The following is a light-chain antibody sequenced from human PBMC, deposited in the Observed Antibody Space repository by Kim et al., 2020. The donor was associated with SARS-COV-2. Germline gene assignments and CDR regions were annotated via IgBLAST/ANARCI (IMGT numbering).Light chain of an antibody. V-gene: IGKV3-20*01. CDR3: QVYGESPTVP. Sequence: EIVLTQSPGTLSLSPGERATLSCRASQSVNTQFLAWYQQKPGQSPRLVMYGTSGRATGIPDRFSGSRSGTDFTLAISTVEPEDSAVFYCQVYGESPTVPFGQGTRLEIK. CDR2: GTS. J-gene: IGKJ5*01. CDR1: QSVNTQF.